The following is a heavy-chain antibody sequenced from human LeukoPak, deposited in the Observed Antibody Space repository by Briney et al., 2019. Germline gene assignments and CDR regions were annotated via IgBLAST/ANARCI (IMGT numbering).Heavy chain of an antibody. CDR3: AKSSYSSSWYFLV. V-gene: IGHV3-23*01. Sequence: QSGVSLRLSCAASGFTFSSYAMSWVRQAPGKGLEWVSAISGSGGSTYYADSVKGRFTISRDNSKNTLYLQMNSLRAEDTAVYYCAKSSYSSSWYFLVWGQGTLVTVSS. D-gene: IGHD6-13*01. CDR2: ISGSGGST. CDR1: GFTFSSYA. J-gene: IGHJ4*02.